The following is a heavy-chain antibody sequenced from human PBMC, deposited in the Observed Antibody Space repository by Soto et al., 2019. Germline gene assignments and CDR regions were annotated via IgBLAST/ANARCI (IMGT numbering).Heavy chain of an antibody. V-gene: IGHV1-2*02. J-gene: IGHJ4*02. CDR1: GYTFTGHH. CDR3: ALEPAGTAGFDY. CDR2: IDLDIGDT. D-gene: IGHD2-21*02. Sequence: QVPMVQSGAEVKKPGASVKVSCKASGYTFTGHHMHWVRQAPGQGLEWMGLIDLDIGDTKYAQKFQGRVTSTSDTSITTAYMELRGLRSDDTAVYYCALEPAGTAGFDYWGQGTLVTVSS.